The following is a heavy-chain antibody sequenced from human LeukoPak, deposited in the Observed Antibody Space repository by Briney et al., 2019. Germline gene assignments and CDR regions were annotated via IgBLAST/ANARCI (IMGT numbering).Heavy chain of an antibody. CDR1: GYSFTGYY. J-gene: IGHJ4*02. CDR2: INPYSGGT. CDR3: VRDRMKYCSSTSCPLDY. V-gene: IGHV1-2*02. D-gene: IGHD2-2*01. Sequence: GASVKVSCKASGYSFTGYYMHWVRQAPGQGLEWMGWINPYSGGTNYAQKFQGRVTMTRDTSISTAYMELSRLRSDDTAVYYCVRDRMKYCSSTSCPLDYWGQGTLVTVSS.